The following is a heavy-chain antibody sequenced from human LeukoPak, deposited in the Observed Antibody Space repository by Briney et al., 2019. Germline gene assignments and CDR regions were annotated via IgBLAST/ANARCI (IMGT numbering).Heavy chain of an antibody. CDR3: AREGSSYAPSEPFYFDY. CDR2: ISSSSSTI. CDR1: GFTSSSYS. J-gene: IGHJ4*02. D-gene: IGHD3-10*01. V-gene: IGHV3-48*04. Sequence: TGGSLRLSCAASGFTSSSYSMNWVRQAPGKGLEWVSYISSSSSTIYYADSVKGRFTISRDNAKNSLYLQMNSLRAEDTAVYYCAREGSSYAPSEPFYFDYWGQGTLVTVSS.